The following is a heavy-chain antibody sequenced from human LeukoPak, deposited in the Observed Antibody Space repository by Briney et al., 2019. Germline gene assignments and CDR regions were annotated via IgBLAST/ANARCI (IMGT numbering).Heavy chain of an antibody. D-gene: IGHD3-10*01. CDR3: ARELWFANAPGSWLDP. CDR1: GDSISSGAYS. J-gene: IGHJ5*02. Sequence: SETLSLTCVVSGDSISSGAYSWSWIRQPLGKGLEWIGYIFHTGSTFYNPSLKSRVTISVDNSKNQFPLRLTSVTAADTAVYYCARELWFANAPGSWLDPWGQGTLVTVSS. V-gene: IGHV4-30-2*01. CDR2: IFHTGST.